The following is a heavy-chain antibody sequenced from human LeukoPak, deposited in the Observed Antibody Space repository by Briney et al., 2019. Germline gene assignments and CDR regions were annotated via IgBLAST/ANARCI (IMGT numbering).Heavy chain of an antibody. J-gene: IGHJ4*02. CDR3: ARGEEVATCFDY. CDR1: GGSISGFH. Sequence: SETLSLTCTVSGGSISGFHWSWIRLPPGKGLEWIGNIYSSGSTNYNPSLNSRVTISVDTSKNQSSVKLSSVTAADTAVYYCARGEEVATCFDYWGQGTLVTVSS. V-gene: IGHV4-59*01. CDR2: IYSSGST. D-gene: IGHD5-24*01.